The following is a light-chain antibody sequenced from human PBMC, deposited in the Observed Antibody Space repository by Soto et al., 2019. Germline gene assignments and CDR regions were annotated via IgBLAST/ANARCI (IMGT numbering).Light chain of an antibody. CDR2: LSSDGSH. J-gene: IGLJ2*01. Sequence: QLVLTQSPSASVSLGASVKLTCTLSSGHSSYAIAWHQQQPEKGPRYLMKLSSDGSHSKGDGIPDRFSGSSSGAERYLTISSLQSEDEADYYCQTWDTGARVVFGGGTKVTVL. CDR3: QTWDTGARVV. CDR1: SGHSSYA. V-gene: IGLV4-69*01.